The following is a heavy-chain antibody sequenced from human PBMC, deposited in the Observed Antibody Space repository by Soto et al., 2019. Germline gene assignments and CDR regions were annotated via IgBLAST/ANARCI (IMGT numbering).Heavy chain of an antibody. CDR1: GYTFTSYG. CDR3: ARESAIVVPAASATEFDY. J-gene: IGHJ4*02. V-gene: IGHV1-18*01. CDR2: ISAYNGNT. D-gene: IGHD2-2*01. Sequence: ASVKVSCKASGYTFTSYGISWVRQAPGQGLEWMGWISAYNGNTNYAQKLQGRVTMTTDTSTSTAYMELRSLRSDDTAVYYCARESAIVVPAASATEFDYWGQGTLVTVSS.